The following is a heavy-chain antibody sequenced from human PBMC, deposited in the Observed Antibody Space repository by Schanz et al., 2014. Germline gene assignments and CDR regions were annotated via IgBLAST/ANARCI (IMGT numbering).Heavy chain of an antibody. V-gene: IGHV3-48*04. Sequence: EVQLLESGGGLVQPGGSLRLSCTASRIIFGTYSMNWIRQTPKGLEWVSIITGSGATYYADSVKGRFTISRDNANNSLFLQINSGRAEDTAVYFCARDYERDLYPPRHDAFDVWGQGTVVTVSS. J-gene: IGHJ3*01. CDR2: ITGSGAT. CDR3: ARDYERDLYPPRHDAFDV. D-gene: IGHD2-8*01. CDR1: RIIFGTYS.